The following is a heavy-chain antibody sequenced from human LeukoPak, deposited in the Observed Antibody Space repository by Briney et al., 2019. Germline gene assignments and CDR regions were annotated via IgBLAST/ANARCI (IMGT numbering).Heavy chain of an antibody. J-gene: IGHJ4*02. D-gene: IGHD5-18*01. CDR1: GFIFDDYG. CDR2: ISGSGGST. Sequence: GGSLRLSCIASGFIFDDYGMSWVRQAPGKGLEWVSAISGSGGSTYYADSVKGRFTISRDNSRNTMYLQMNSMRAEDTAVYYCAKRQYREFDYWGQGTLVTVSS. V-gene: IGHV3-23*01. CDR3: AKRQYREFDY.